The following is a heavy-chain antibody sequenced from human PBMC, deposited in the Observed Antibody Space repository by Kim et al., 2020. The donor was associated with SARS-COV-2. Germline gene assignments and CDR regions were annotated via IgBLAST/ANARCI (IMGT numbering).Heavy chain of an antibody. V-gene: IGHV3-23*01. Sequence: LKGRFNFPRDNSKNSLYLQMNSLGAEDTAVYYCEKDNKEYSSSPPDYWGQGTLVTVSS. D-gene: IGHD6-13*01. CDR3: EKDNKEYSSSPPDY. J-gene: IGHJ4*02.